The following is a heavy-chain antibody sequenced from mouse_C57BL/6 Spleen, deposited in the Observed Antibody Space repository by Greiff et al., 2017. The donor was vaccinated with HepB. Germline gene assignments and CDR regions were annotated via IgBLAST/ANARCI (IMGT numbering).Heavy chain of an antibody. CDR3: VRELSNWDEDAMDY. Sequence: EVQRVESGGGLVQPKGSLKLSCAASGFTFNTYAMHWVRQAPGKGLEWVARIRSKSSNYATYYADSVKDRFTISRDDSQSMLYLQMNNLKTEDTAMYYCVRELSNWDEDAMDYWGQGTSVTVSS. V-gene: IGHV10-3*01. J-gene: IGHJ4*01. CDR2: IRSKSSNYAT. CDR1: GFTFNTYA. D-gene: IGHD4-1*01.